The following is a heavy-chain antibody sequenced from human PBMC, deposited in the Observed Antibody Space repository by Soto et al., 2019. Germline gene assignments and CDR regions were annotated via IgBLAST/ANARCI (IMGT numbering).Heavy chain of an antibody. CDR1: GFTFSNYY. D-gene: IGHD1-26*01. V-gene: IGHV3-21*06. CDR2: LSSSSSYI. CDR3: ARDLTYNESPRGDDY. Sequence: PGGSLRLSCVDSGFTFSNYYMNWVRQAPGKGLGWVSSLSSSSSYIYYADSVRGRFTISRDNAKNSLYLQMNSLRAEDTAVYYCARDLTYNESPRGDDYWGQGTLVTVSS. J-gene: IGHJ4*02.